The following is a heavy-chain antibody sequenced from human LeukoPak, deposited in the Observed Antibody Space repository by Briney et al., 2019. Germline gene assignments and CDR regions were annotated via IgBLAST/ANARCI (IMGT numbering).Heavy chain of an antibody. D-gene: IGHD4-23*01. CDR3: YGGNSDFQH. CDR1: GYTFTGYY. CDR2: INPNSCGT. V-gene: IGHV1-2*06. J-gene: IGHJ1*01. Sequence: ASVKVSCKASGYTFTGYYMHWVRQAPGQGLEWMGRINPNSCGTNFAQKFQGRVTMSRDTSISTAYMELSRLRSDDTAVYYCYGGNSDFQHWGQGTLVTVSS.